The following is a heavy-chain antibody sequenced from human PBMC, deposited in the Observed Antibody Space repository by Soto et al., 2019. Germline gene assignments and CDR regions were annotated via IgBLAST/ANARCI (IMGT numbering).Heavy chain of an antibody. CDR1: GGSISSYY. CDR3: ARASVAGNYYGMDV. D-gene: IGHD6-19*01. V-gene: IGHV4-59*01. Sequence: SETLSLTCTVSGGSISSYYWSWIRQPPGKGLEWIGYIYYSGSINYNPSLKSRVTISVDTSKNQFSLKLSSVTAADTAVYYCARASVAGNYYGMDVWGQGTTVTVSS. J-gene: IGHJ6*02. CDR2: IYYSGSI.